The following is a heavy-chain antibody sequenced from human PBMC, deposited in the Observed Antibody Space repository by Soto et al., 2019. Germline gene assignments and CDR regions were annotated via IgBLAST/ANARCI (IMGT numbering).Heavy chain of an antibody. V-gene: IGHV3-30-3*01. J-gene: IGHJ4*02. D-gene: IGHD5-12*01. CDR1: GFTFSSYA. Sequence: QVQLVESGGGVVQPGRSLRLSCAASGFTFSSYAMHWVRQAPGKGLEWVAVISFDGSNKYYADSVKDRFTVSRDDSKNTLYVQMNSLRADDTAVYYCGRDRRFGNGYNLGFDSWGQGTLVTVSS. CDR3: GRDRRFGNGYNLGFDS. CDR2: ISFDGSNK.